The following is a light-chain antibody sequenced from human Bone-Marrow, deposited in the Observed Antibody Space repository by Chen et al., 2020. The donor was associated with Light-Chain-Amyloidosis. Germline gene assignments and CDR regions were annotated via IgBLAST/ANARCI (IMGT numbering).Light chain of an antibody. CDR2: DAS. J-gene: IGKJ5*01. Sequence: EIVLTQSPATVSLSQGDTATLSCRASESISFYLTWYQQNPGQAPRLLIYDASHRATGIPARFSGSGSGTDFTLTIPNLEPDHFAVYDCQQRSSWPTFGQGTRLEI. CDR3: QQRSSWPT. CDR1: ESISFY. V-gene: IGKV3-11*01.